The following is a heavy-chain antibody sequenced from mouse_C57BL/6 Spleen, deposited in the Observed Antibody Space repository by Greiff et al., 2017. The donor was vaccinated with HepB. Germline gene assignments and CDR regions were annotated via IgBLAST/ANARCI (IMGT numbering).Heavy chain of an antibody. CDR3: ARSHYYGSRGGFAY. V-gene: IGHV1-61*01. CDR1: GYTFTSYW. Sequence: QVQLKESGAELVRPGSSVKLSCKASGYTFTSYWMDWVKQRPGQGLEWIGNIYPSDSETHYNQKFKDKATLTVDKSSSTAYMQLSSLTSEDSAVYYCARSHYYGSRGGFAYWGQGTLVTVSA. CDR2: IYPSDSET. D-gene: IGHD1-1*01. J-gene: IGHJ3*01.